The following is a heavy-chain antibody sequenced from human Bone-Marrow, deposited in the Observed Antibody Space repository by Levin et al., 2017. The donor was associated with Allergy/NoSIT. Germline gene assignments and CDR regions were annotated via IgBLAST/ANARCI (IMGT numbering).Heavy chain of an antibody. Sequence: ASVKVSCKASGYTFTDYYIHWVRQAPRQGLEWMGWINPSSGGTSYAQKFQGSVSLTRDTSISTVYMELSSLRSDDTAVYYCARRKWSTSGEFDHWGQGTLVTVPS. D-gene: IGHD3-10*01. J-gene: IGHJ4*02. V-gene: IGHV1-2*02. CDR3: ARRKWSTSGEFDH. CDR1: GYTFTDYY. CDR2: INPSSGGT.